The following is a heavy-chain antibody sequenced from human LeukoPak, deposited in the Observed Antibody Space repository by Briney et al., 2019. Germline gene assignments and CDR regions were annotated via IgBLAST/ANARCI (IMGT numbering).Heavy chain of an antibody. D-gene: IGHD6-19*01. J-gene: IGHJ4*02. Sequence: GGSLRLSCAASGFTFSSYSMNWVRQAPGKGLEWVSYISSSSSTIYYADSVKGRFTISRDNSKNTLYLQMNSLRAEDTAVYYCAKHRGDGSGWYWGQGTLVTVSS. V-gene: IGHV3-48*01. CDR3: AKHRGDGSGWY. CDR2: ISSSSSTI. CDR1: GFTFSSYS.